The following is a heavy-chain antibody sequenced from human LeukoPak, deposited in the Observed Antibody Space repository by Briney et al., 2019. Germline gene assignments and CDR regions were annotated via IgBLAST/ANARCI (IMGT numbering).Heavy chain of an antibody. V-gene: IGHV1-69*04. CDR3: ARGREVATTVDAFDI. CDR2: VIPILGIA. CDR1: GGTFSSYA. D-gene: IGHD5-12*01. Sequence: SVKVSCKASGGTFSSYAFSWVRQPPGPGLEWMGRVIPILGIANYAQKFQGRVTITADKSTSTAYMELSSLRSEDTAVYYCARGREVATTVDAFDIWGQGTMVTVSS. J-gene: IGHJ3*02.